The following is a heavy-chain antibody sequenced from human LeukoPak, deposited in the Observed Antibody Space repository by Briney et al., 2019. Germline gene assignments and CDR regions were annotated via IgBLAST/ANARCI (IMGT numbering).Heavy chain of an antibody. CDR1: GFTLSTFW. CDR3: VKDRSGAAAGIRLDS. Sequence: GGSLRLSCAASGFTLSTFWMSWVRQAPGKGPEWVANIKQDGSEKYYVESVKGRFTISRDNSKSTLYLQMNRLRADDKALYYCVKDRSGAAAGIRLDSWGQGTLVTVSS. D-gene: IGHD6-13*01. V-gene: IGHV3-7*01. CDR2: IKQDGSEK. J-gene: IGHJ4*02.